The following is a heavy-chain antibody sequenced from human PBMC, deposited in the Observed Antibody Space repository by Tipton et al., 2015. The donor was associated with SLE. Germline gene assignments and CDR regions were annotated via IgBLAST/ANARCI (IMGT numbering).Heavy chain of an antibody. D-gene: IGHD2-2*02. V-gene: IGHV1-69*05. CDR3: AVVPAAINAFDI. CDR1: GGPFSSYA. CDR2: IIPIFGTA. Sequence: QLVQSGAEVKKPGSSVKVSCKASGGPFSSYAISWVRQAPGQGLEWMGGIIPIFGTANYAQKFQGRVTITTDESTSTAYMELSSLRSEDTAVYNWAVVPAAINAFDIGGQGTMVTVSS. J-gene: IGHJ3*02.